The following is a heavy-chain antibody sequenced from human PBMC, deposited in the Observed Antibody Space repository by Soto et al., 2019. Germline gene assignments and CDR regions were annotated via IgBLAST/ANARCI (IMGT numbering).Heavy chain of an antibody. CDR2: IRSKANSYAT. D-gene: IGHD2-8*01. J-gene: IGHJ4*02. CDR1: GFTFSGSA. V-gene: IGHV3-73*01. CDR3: ARSPVYGLYYFDY. Sequence: PGGSLRLSCAASGFTFSGSAMHWVRQASGKGLEWVGRIRSKANSYATAYAASVKGRFTISRDNSKNTLYLQMNSLRAEDTAVYYGARSPVYGLYYFDYWGQGTPVTVSS.